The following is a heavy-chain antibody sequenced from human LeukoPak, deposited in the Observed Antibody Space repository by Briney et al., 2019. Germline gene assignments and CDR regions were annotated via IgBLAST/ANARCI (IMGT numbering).Heavy chain of an antibody. CDR1: GGSISSSSYY. D-gene: IGHD1-26*01. J-gene: IGHJ3*02. CDR2: IYYSGST. Sequence: PSETLSLTCTVSGGSISSSSYYWGWIRQPPGKGLEWIGSIYYSGSTYYNPSLKSRVTISVDTSKNQFSLKLSSVTAADTAVYYCARRASGSYYYAFDIWGQGTMVTVSS. V-gene: IGHV4-39*07. CDR3: ARRASGSYYYAFDI.